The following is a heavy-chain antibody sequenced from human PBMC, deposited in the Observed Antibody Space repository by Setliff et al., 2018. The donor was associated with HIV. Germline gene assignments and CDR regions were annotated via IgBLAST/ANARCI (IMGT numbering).Heavy chain of an antibody. CDR1: GGSINSGHYY. J-gene: IGHJ6*04. D-gene: IGHD4-17*01. Sequence: PSETLSLTCTVSGGSINSGHYYWSWIRQHPGKGLEWIGYVHSTGNTYYNPSLKSRPSISVDTSKSHFSLNLISVTAEDAAVYYCARASGHGAHQGMDAWGKGTTVTVSS. CDR3: ARASGHGAHQGMDA. V-gene: IGHV4-31*03. CDR2: VHSTGNT.